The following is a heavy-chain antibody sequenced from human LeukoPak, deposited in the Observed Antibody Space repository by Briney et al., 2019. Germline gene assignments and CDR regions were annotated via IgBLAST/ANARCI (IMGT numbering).Heavy chain of an antibody. V-gene: IGHV3-48*03. D-gene: IGHD3-16*02. Sequence: GGSLRLSCAASGFTFSSYEMNWVRQAPGKGLEWVSYISSSGSTIYYADSVKGRFTISRDNAKNSLYLQMHSLRAEDTAVYYCARLAPMITFGGVISKGYYFDYWGQGTLVTVSS. CDR2: ISSSGSTI. CDR1: GFTFSSYE. J-gene: IGHJ4*02. CDR3: ARLAPMITFGGVISKGYYFDY.